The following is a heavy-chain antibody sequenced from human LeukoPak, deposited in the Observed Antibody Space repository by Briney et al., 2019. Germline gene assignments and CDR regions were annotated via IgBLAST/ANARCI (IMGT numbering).Heavy chain of an antibody. CDR3: ARDATQGRLTSDY. CDR2: ISTYNGNT. CDR1: GYTFTTYG. V-gene: IGHV1-18*01. Sequence: GASVKVSCKASGYTFTTYGISWVRQAPGQGLEWMGWISTYNGNTNYAQNLQGRVTMTTDTSTSTAYMELRSLRFDDTAVYYCARDATQGRLTSDYWGQGTLVTVSS. D-gene: IGHD1-1*01. J-gene: IGHJ4*02.